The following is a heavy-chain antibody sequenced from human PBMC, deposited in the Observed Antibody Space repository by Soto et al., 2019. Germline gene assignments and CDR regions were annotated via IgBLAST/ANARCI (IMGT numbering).Heavy chain of an antibody. CDR3: ASLPMVRGVDDAFDI. V-gene: IGHV1-3*01. J-gene: IGHJ3*02. CDR2: INAGNGNT. CDR1: GYTFTSYA. Sequence: ASVKVSCKASGYTFTSYAMHWVRQAPGQRLEWMGWINAGNGNTKYSQKFQGRVTITRDTSASTAYMELSSLRSEDTAVYYCASLPMVRGVDDAFDIWGQGTMVTVSS. D-gene: IGHD3-10*01.